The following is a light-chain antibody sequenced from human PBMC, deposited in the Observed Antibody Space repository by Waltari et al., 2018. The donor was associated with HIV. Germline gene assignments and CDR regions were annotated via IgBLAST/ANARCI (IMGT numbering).Light chain of an antibody. J-gene: IGLJ2*01. CDR1: VLSKQF. V-gene: IGLV3-25*03. CDR3: QSADKNIKSVV. Sequence: SYELTQPPSVSVSPGQMAGITCSGDVLSKQFVYWYQQKTGQAPSLLIYKDSQRPSGVPERFSVSTSGTTVTLTITGVLAEDEAEYYCQSADKNIKSVVFGGGTKLAVL. CDR2: KDS.